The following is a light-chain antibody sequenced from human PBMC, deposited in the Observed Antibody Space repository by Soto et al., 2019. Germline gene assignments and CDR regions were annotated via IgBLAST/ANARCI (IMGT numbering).Light chain of an antibody. Sequence: QYLLTHQPSASSTPGHMVTISCSGSTSNIGTFYVYWYRHLPGTAPKLLIYLGDQRASGVSDRFSGSKSGTSASLAINGLRSDDEADYYCAAWDDNLNDYVFGSGTKGTVL. CDR1: TSNIGTFY. CDR3: AAWDDNLNDYV. V-gene: IGLV1-47*02. J-gene: IGLJ1*01. CDR2: LGD.